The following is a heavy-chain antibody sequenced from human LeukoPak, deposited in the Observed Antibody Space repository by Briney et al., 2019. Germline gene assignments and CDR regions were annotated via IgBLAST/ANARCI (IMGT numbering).Heavy chain of an antibody. Sequence: GGSLRLSCGASGFIFSSYWTHWVRHAPGKGLMWVSRVNNDGSSTTYADSVEGRFTISRDNARNTLYLQMNSLRAEDTAVYYCARSSYPYYFDYWGQETLVTVSS. CDR2: VNNDGSST. CDR1: GFIFSSYW. V-gene: IGHV3-74*01. CDR3: ARSSYPYYFDY. J-gene: IGHJ4*02. D-gene: IGHD6-19*01.